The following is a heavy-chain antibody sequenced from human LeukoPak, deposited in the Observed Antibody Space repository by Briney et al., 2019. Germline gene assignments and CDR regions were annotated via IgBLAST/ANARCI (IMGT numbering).Heavy chain of an antibody. CDR3: ATYRQVLLPFES. D-gene: IGHD2-8*02. CDR1: GFTFSTFA. J-gene: IGHJ4*02. V-gene: IGHV3-23*01. Sequence: GGSLRLSCAATGFTFSTFAMIWVRQPPGKGLEWVSSIFPSDGEIHYADSVRGRFTISRDNSKRTLSLQMNSLRAEDTAIYYCATYRQVLLPFESWGQGTLVTVSS. CDR2: IFPSDGEI.